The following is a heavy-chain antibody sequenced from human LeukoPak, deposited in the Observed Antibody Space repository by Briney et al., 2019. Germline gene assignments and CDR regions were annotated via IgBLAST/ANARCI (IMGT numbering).Heavy chain of an antibody. CDR3: AKNEYGDPGWPYSYYYYMDV. V-gene: IGHV3-23*01. CDR2: LSGSGGST. CDR1: GFMFSSYA. Sequence: GGSLRLSCITSGFMFSSYAMSWVRQAPGKGLGWVSGLSGSGGSTYYADSVKGRFTISRDNSKNTLFLQMNTLRAEDTAIYYCAKNEYGDPGWPYSYYYYMDVWGKGTTVTVSS. D-gene: IGHD4-17*01. J-gene: IGHJ6*03.